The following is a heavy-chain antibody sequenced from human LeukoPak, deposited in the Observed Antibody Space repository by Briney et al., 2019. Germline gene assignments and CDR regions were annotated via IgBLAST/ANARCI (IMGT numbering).Heavy chain of an antibody. CDR3: ARGPSRSYYDSSGIKEPFDY. CDR2: IYYSGST. Sequence: PSETLSLTCTVSGGSISSSSYYWGWIRQPPGKGLEWIGSIYYSGSTYYNPSLKSRVTISVDTSKNQFSLKLSSVTAADTAVYYCARGPSRSYYDSSGIKEPFDYWGQGTLVTVSS. V-gene: IGHV4-39*01. J-gene: IGHJ4*02. D-gene: IGHD3-22*01. CDR1: GGSISSSSYY.